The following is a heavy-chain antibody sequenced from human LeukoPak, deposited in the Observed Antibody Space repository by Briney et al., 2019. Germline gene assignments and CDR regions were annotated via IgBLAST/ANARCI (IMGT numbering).Heavy chain of an antibody. CDR2: ISSSSSSYI. CDR3: ARDRSATYYDTPFDY. CDR1: GFTFSSYS. J-gene: IGHJ4*02. D-gene: IGHD3-22*01. Sequence: GGSLRLSCAASGFTFSSYSMNWVRQAPGKGLEWVSSISSSSSSYIYYADSVKGRFTISRDNAKNSLYLQMNSLRAEDTAVYYCARDRSATYYDTPFDYWGQGTLVTVSS. V-gene: IGHV3-21*01.